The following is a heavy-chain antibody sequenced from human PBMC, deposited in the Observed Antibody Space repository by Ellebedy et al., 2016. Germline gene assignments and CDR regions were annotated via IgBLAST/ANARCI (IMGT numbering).Heavy chain of an antibody. CDR2: MDPNSGST. Sequence: ASVKVSXKASGYTFTNYDVNWVRQATGQGLEWMGCMDPNSGSTVFAQKFQGRVTMTRNTSISTAYMDLSSLRSEDTAVYYCARGRSCSCTTCKVITIFGVPIPSAIDLWGQGTLVTVSS. CDR3: ARGRSCSCTTCKVITIFGVPIPSAIDL. CDR1: GYTFTNYD. D-gene: IGHD3-3*01. J-gene: IGHJ5*02. V-gene: IGHV1-8*01.